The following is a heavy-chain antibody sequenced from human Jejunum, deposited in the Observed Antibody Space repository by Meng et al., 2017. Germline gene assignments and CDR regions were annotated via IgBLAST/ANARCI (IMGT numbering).Heavy chain of an antibody. D-gene: IGHD3-22*01. V-gene: IGHV3-33*01. J-gene: IGHJ5*02. Sequence: GESLKLSCAVSGHTFRLYGLHWVRQARGKGLEWVAVIWNDGSDRYYADSVKGRFTISRDNSKNTLYLQMDSLRAEDTAIYYCARHYCDDSSCPYENNRFDPWGQGTLVNVAS. CDR2: IWNDGSDR. CDR1: GHTFRLYG. CDR3: ARHYCDDSSCPYENNRFDP.